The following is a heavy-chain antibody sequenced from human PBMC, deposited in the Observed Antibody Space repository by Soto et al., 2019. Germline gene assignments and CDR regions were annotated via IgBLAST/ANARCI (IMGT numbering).Heavy chain of an antibody. CDR2: TSYDGSTT. V-gene: IGHV3-30*18. D-gene: IGHD1-1*01. CDR3: AKGGLLTIMYYFDY. Sequence: SLRLSCADSGFTFNNYGMHWVRQAPGKGLEWVAITSYDGSTTYYADSVKGRFTISRDNSKNTLYLQMNSLRVEDTAVYYCAKGGLLTIMYYFDYWGQGTPVTVSS. CDR1: GFTFNNYG. J-gene: IGHJ4*02.